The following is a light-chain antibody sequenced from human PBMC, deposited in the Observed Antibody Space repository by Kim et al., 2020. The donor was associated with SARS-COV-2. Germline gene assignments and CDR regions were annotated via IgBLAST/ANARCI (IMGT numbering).Light chain of an antibody. CDR3: QPYHNWPPWT. Sequence: SPGERATLSCRSSQSVSTNLAWYQQKPGQPPRLLIYDASTRATGIPARFSGCGSGTEFTLTISSLQSEDFAVYYCQPYHNWPPWTFGQGTKVDIK. CDR2: DAS. J-gene: IGKJ1*01. CDR1: QSVSTN. V-gene: IGKV3-15*01.